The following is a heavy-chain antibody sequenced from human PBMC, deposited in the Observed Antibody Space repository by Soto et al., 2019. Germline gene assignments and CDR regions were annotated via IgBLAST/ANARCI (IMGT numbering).Heavy chain of an antibody. V-gene: IGHV4-59*08. CDR2: IYYSGST. Sequence: SETLSLTCTVSGGSISSYYWSWIRQPPGKGLEWIGYIYYSGSTNYNPSLKSRVTISVDTSKNQFSLTLSSVTAADTAVYYCATQHTYYDYVWGSRRNWFDPWGQGTLVTVS. J-gene: IGHJ5*02. D-gene: IGHD3-16*01. CDR3: ATQHTYYDYVWGSRRNWFDP. CDR1: GGSISSYY.